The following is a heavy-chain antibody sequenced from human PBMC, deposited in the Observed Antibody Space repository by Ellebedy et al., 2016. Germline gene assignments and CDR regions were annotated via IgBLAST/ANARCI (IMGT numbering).Heavy chain of an antibody. J-gene: IGHJ4*02. Sequence: GESLKISXAASGFTFNTYAMSWVRQAPGKGLEWVSGINSGGGGTYYADSVKGRFTISRDNSKNTVYLQMSSLRDEDTAVYYCARDSMVRGCFGYWGQGTLVTVSS. V-gene: IGHV3-23*01. CDR1: GFTFNTYA. CDR3: ARDSMVRGCFGY. CDR2: INSGGGGT. D-gene: IGHD3-10*01.